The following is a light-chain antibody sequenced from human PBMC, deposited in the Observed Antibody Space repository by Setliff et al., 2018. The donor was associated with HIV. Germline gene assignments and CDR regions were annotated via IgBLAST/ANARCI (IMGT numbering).Light chain of an antibody. CDR3: SSYTSSGTLFV. Sequence: QSVLTQPASVSGSPGQSITISCTGTNSDIGGYDYVYWYQQQPGKAPKLMIYEVSGRPSGVSYRFSGSKSGTTASLTISGLQTEDEADYFCSSYTSSGTLFVFGTGTNVTVL. J-gene: IGLJ1*01. V-gene: IGLV2-14*01. CDR1: NSDIGGYDY. CDR2: EVS.